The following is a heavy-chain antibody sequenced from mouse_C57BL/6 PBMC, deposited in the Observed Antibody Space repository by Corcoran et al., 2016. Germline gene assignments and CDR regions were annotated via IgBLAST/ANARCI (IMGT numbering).Heavy chain of an antibody. J-gene: IGHJ3*01. CDR1: GYTFTDYY. V-gene: IGHV1-26*01. D-gene: IGHD3-2*02. CDR2: INPNNGGT. CDR3: ARQLRLQWFAY. Sequence: EVQLQQSGPELVKPGASVKISCKASGYTFTDYYMNWVKQSHGKSLEWIGDINPNNGGTSYNQKFKGKATFTADTSSNTAYMQLSSLTTEDSAIYYCARQLRLQWFAYWGQGTLVTVSA.